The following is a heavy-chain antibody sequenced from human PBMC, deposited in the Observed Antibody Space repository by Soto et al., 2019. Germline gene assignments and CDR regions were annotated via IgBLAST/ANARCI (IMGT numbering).Heavy chain of an antibody. Sequence: EVQLVESGGGLVQPGGTLRLTCAAAGFTFSNYWMHWVRQVPGKGLVWVSRIGSNGRSTNYADSVKGRFTISRDNAKNTLFLQMNSLRAEDTAVYYGARDVSNSVDYCGQGTLVTVSS. V-gene: IGHV3-74*01. CDR1: GFTFSNYW. J-gene: IGHJ4*02. CDR3: ARDVSNSVDY. CDR2: IGSNGRST. D-gene: IGHD4-4*01.